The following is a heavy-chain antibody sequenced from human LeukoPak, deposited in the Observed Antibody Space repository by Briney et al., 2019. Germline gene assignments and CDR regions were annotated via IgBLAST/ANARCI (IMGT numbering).Heavy chain of an antibody. CDR2: MNPNSGNT. CDR3: ARDLGVGATKPGAFDI. D-gene: IGHD1-26*01. CDR1: GYTFTSYD. J-gene: IGHJ3*02. Sequence: GASVKVSCKASGYTFTSYDISWVRQATGQGLEWMGWMNPNSGNTGYAQKFQGRVTITRNTSISTAYMELRSLRSDDTAVYYCARDLGVGATKPGAFDIWGQGTMVTVSS. V-gene: IGHV1-8*03.